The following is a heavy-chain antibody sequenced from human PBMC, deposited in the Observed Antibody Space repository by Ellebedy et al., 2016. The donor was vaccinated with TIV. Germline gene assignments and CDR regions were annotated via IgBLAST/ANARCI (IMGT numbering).Heavy chain of an antibody. Sequence: MPSETLSLTCVVKGGSFNGYFWSWIRQSPGKGLEWLGEINPSGTANYNPSLKSRVTMSVDTPEKQFSLRLTSVTAADTAVYYCARWRGETGHFDYWGQGTLVTVSS. D-gene: IGHD3-16*01. CDR3: ARWRGETGHFDY. J-gene: IGHJ4*02. CDR1: GGSFNGYF. CDR2: INPSGTA. V-gene: IGHV4-34*01.